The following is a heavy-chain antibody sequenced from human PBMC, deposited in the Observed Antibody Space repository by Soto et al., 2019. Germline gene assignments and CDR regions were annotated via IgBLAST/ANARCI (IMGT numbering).Heavy chain of an antibody. V-gene: IGHV3-30*18. Sequence: GGSLRLSCAASGFTFSSYGMHWVRQAPGKGLEWVAVISYDGSNKYYADSVKGRFTISRDNSKNTLYLQMNSLRAEDTAVYYCAKEYGSSGYYYYYYGMDVWGQGTTVTVSS. CDR2: ISYDGSNK. D-gene: IGHD3-22*01. CDR3: AKEYGSSGYYYYYYGMDV. CDR1: GFTFSSYG. J-gene: IGHJ6*02.